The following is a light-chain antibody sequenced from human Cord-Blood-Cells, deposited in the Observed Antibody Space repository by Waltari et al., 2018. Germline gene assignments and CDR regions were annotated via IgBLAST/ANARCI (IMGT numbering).Light chain of an antibody. Sequence: SSELTQDPAVSVALGQTVRITCQGDSPRSYYASWYQQKPGQAPLLFTYGKNNRPSGIPDRFSGSSSGNTASLTITGAQAEDEADYYCNSRDSSGNHYVFGTGTKVTVL. CDR2: GKN. V-gene: IGLV3-19*01. J-gene: IGLJ1*01. CDR3: NSRDSSGNHYV. CDR1: SPRSYY.